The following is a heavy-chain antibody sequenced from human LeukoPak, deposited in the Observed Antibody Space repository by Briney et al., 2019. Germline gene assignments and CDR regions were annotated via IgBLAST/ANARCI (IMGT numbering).Heavy chain of an antibody. V-gene: IGHV3-64*01. D-gene: IGHD3-22*01. CDR1: GFTFSSYA. Sequence: GGALRLSCAASGFTFSSYAMHWVRQAPGKGLEYVSAISSNGGSTYYATSVKGRFTISIDNSMNTLYLQMGCLRAEAMAVYYCARGSRNYYDSSGYYYYWGQGTLVTVSS. J-gene: IGHJ4*02. CDR3: ARGSRNYYDSSGYYYY. CDR2: ISSNGGST.